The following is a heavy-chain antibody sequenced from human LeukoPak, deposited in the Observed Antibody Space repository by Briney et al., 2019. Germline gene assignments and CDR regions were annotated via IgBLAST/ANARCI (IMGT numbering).Heavy chain of an antibody. V-gene: IGHV4-39*01. CDR3: VRHCCSTPSKRTFDI. D-gene: IGHD2-2*01. Sequence: PSETLSLTCTVSGGSIWTSDYYWGCIRQFPGKGLEWIGTIPDGGSTYYNPSLESRVIISVDTSKNQFSLKLSSVTAADTAVYYCVRHCCSTPSKRTFDIWGQGTLVTVSS. CDR2: IPDGGST. J-gene: IGHJ3*02. CDR1: GGSIWTSDYY.